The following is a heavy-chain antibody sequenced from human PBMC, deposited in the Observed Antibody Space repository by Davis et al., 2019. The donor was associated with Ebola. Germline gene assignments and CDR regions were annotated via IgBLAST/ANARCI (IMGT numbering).Heavy chain of an antibody. V-gene: IGHV1-2*02. CDR2: INPKTGGT. D-gene: IGHD5-24*01. CDR1: GYTFTGYY. CDR3: ARERPPDGYNPDPMFDY. J-gene: IGHJ4*02. Sequence: ASVKVSCKASGYTFTGYYMHWVRQAPGQGLEWMRWINPKTGGTNFAQNFQGRVTMTRDTSISTAYMELSRLRSDDTAVYYCARERPPDGYNPDPMFDYWGQGTLVTVSS.